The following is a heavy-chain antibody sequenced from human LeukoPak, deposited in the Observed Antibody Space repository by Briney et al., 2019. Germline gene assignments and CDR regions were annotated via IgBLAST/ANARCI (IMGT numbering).Heavy chain of an antibody. CDR1: GFNFDRYT. V-gene: IGHV3-43*01. D-gene: IGHD3-10*02. CDR2: AGWAGGTT. J-gene: IGHJ4*02. Sequence: PGGSLRLSCATSGFNFDRYTIHWVRQAPGKGLEWVSLAGWAGGTTFYSDSVRGRFTISRDSGRKSVYLQMNSLTTDDTAFYFCAKELDTMFFDDWGQGALVTVSS. CDR3: AKELDTMFFDD.